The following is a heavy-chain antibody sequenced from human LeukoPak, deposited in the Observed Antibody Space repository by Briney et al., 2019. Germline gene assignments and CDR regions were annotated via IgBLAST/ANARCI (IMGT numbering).Heavy chain of an antibody. J-gene: IGHJ4*02. D-gene: IGHD3-10*01. CDR1: GGSIRSFY. CDR2: IYYSGST. V-gene: IGHV4-59*08. Sequence: PSETLSLTCTVSGGSIRSFYWSWIRQPPGKGLEWIGYIYYSGSTKYNPSLESRVTISVDTSKNQFSLKLSSVTAADTAVYYCARHYGSGTFPLDYWGQGTLVTISS. CDR3: ARHYGSGTFPLDY.